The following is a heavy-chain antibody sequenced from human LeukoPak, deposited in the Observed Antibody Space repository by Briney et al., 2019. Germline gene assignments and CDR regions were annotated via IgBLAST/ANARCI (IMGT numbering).Heavy chain of an antibody. Sequence: QPGGSLRLSCAASGFSFSNYAMSWVRQAPGKGLERVSAISGSGGSTYYADSVKGRFTISRDNSKNTLYLQMNSLRAEDTAVYYCAKDLDNWNYGSHFDYWGQGTLVTVSS. CDR2: ISGSGGST. J-gene: IGHJ4*02. CDR1: GFSFSNYA. D-gene: IGHD1-7*01. CDR3: AKDLDNWNYGSHFDY. V-gene: IGHV3-23*01.